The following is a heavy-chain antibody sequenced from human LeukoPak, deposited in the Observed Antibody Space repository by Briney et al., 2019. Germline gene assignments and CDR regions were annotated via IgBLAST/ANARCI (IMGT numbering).Heavy chain of an antibody. CDR1: GGSISSGGYY. Sequence: SQTLSLTCTVSGGSISSGGYYWSWIRQHPGKGLEWIGYIYYSGSTYYNPSLKSRVTISVDTSKNQFSLKLSSVTAADTAVYYCAREVYRDCHFDYWGQGTLVTVSS. J-gene: IGHJ4*02. V-gene: IGHV4-31*03. D-gene: IGHD2-15*01. CDR2: IYYSGST. CDR3: AREVYRDCHFDY.